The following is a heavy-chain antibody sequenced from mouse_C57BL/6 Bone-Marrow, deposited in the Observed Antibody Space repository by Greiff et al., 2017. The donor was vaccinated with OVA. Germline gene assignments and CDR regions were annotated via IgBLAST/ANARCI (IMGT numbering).Heavy chain of an antibody. V-gene: IGHV5-6*02. D-gene: IGHD1-1*01. Sequence: EVKLVESGGDLVKPGGSLKLSCAASGFTFSSYGMSWVRQTPDKRLEWVATISSGGSYTYYPDSVKGRFTISRYNAKNTLYLQMSSLKSEDTAMYYCARRYYGSREDAMDYWGQGTSVTVSS. CDR2: ISSGGSYT. J-gene: IGHJ4*01. CDR1: GFTFSSYG. CDR3: ARRYYGSREDAMDY.